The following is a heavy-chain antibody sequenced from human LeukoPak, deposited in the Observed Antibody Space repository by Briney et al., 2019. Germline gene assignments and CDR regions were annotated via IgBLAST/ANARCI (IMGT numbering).Heavy chain of an antibody. CDR3: ARGNTGDSGSYYGAYYYYYYMDV. D-gene: IGHD1-26*01. Sequence: SETLSLTCAVYGGSFSGYYRSWIRQPPGKGLEWIGEINHSGSTNYNPSLKSRVTISVDTSKNQFSLKLSSVTAADTAVYYCARGNTGDSGSYYGAYYYYYYMDVWGKGTTVTVPS. CDR2: INHSGST. J-gene: IGHJ6*03. CDR1: GGSFSGYY. V-gene: IGHV4-34*01.